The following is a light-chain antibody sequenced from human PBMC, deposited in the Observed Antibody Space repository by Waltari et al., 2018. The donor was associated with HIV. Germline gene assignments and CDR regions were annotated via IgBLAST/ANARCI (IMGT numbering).Light chain of an antibody. CDR1: SSDAGDYNY. Sequence: QSALTQPHSASGSPGQSVTNSCTGPSSDAGDYNYVPWYQQHPGKAPKLMIYEVIKRPPGVPNRFSGSKSGNTASLTVSGLQAEDEADYYCSSYAVSNNNVVFGGGTKLTVL. J-gene: IGLJ2*01. V-gene: IGLV2-8*01. CDR3: SSYAVSNNNVV. CDR2: EVI.